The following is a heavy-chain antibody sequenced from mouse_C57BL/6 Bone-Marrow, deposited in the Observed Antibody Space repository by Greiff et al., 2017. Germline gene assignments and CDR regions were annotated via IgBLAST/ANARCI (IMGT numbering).Heavy chain of an antibody. CDR2: IYPRSGNT. CDR3: ARRGRPSYGFYFYY. V-gene: IGHV1-81*01. J-gene: IGHJ2*01. D-gene: IGHD2-2*01. CDR1: GYTFTSYG. Sequence: QVQLQQSGAELARPGASVKLSCKASGYTFTSYGISWVKQRTGQGLEWIGEIYPRSGNTYYNEKFKGKATLTADKSSSTAYMELRSLTSEDSAVYFGARRGRPSYGFYFYYWGQGTTLTVSS.